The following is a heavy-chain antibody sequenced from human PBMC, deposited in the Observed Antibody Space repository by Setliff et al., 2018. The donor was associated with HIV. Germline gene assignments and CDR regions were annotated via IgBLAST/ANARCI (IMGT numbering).Heavy chain of an antibody. V-gene: IGHV1-3*01. CDR1: GYTFTSYA. Sequence: VASVKVSCKASGYTFTSYAMHWVRQAPGQSLEWMGWINAGNGNIRYSQKFQGRVTLTRDTSASTVYLDLSSLSSEDTAIYYCARGYYNSGNYFEYWGQGTLVTVSS. CDR3: ARGYYNSGNYFEY. J-gene: IGHJ4*02. CDR2: INAGNGNI. D-gene: IGHD3-10*01.